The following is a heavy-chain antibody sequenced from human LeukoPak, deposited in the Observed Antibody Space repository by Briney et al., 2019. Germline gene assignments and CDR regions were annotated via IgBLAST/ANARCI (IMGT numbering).Heavy chain of an antibody. CDR3: ARDEFAVSWLRFMEPRNGAFDI. CDR1: GYTFTSYA. Sequence: GASVKVSCKASGYTFTSYAMNWVRQAPGQGLEWMGWINTNTGNPTYAQGFTGRFVFSLDTSVSTAYLQISSLKAEDTAVYYCARDEFAVSWLRFMEPRNGAFDIWGQGTMVTVSS. D-gene: IGHD5-12*01. V-gene: IGHV7-4-1*02. J-gene: IGHJ3*02. CDR2: INTNTGNP.